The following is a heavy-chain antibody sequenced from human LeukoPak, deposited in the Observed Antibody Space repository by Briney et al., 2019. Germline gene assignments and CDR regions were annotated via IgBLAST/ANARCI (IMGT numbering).Heavy chain of an antibody. J-gene: IGHJ4*02. CDR3: AKPLRSSGSYNYPYFDC. CDR1: GFTFSSYA. D-gene: IGHD3-10*01. CDR2: ISGSGGST. Sequence: GGSLRLSCAASGFTFSSYAMSWVRQAPGKGLEWVSAISGSGGSTYYADSVKGRFTISRDNSKNTLYLQMISLRVEDTALYFCAKPLRSSGSYNYPYFDCWGQGTLVTASS. V-gene: IGHV3-23*01.